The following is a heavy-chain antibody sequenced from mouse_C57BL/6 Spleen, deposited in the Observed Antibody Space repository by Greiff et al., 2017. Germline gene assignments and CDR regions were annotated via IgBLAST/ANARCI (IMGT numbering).Heavy chain of an antibody. CDR1: GYTFTDYN. Sequence: EVQLQQSGPELVKPGASVKIPCKASGYTFTDYNMDWVKQSHGKSLEWIGDINPNNGGTNYNQKFKGKDTLTVDKSSSTAYMELRSLTSEDTAVYYCARSGLYYAMDYWGQGTSVTVSS. CDR2: INPNNGGT. D-gene: IGHD3-1*01. CDR3: ARSGLYYAMDY. J-gene: IGHJ4*01. V-gene: IGHV1-18*01.